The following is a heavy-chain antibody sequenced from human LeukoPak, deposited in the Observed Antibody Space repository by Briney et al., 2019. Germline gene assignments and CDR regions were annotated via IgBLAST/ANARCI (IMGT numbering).Heavy chain of an antibody. CDR2: IYYSGST. CDR3: ARKVVTASPFQH. J-gene: IGHJ1*01. V-gene: IGHV4-34*01. Sequence: SETLSLTCAVYGGSFSGYYWSWIRQPPGKGLEWIGSIYYSGSTYYNPSLKSRVTISVDTSKNQFSLKLSSVTAADTAVYYCARKVVTASPFQHWGQGTLVTASS. CDR1: GGSFSGYY. D-gene: IGHD2-21*02.